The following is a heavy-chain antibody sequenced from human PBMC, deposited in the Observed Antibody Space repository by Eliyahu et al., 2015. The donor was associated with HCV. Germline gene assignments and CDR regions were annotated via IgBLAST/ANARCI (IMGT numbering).Heavy chain of an antibody. Sequence: QVQLVESGGGVVQPGGSLXLSCAAXGFXFXNYXXPWVRQAPGKGLEGVAFTRYDESYKFYADSVKGRFTISRDNSKNTLYLQMNSLRPEDTAVYYCASEVSATQDAFDIWGQGTMITVSS. J-gene: IGHJ3*02. CDR1: GFXFXNYX. V-gene: IGHV3-30*02. CDR2: TRYDESYK. CDR3: ASEVSATQDAFDI. D-gene: IGHD2-15*01.